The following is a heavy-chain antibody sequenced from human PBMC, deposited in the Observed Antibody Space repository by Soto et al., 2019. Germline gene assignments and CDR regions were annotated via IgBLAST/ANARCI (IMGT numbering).Heavy chain of an antibody. Sequence: SETLSLTCTVSGGSISSGGYYWSWIRQHPGKGLEWIGYIYYSGSTYYNPSLKSRVTISVDTSKNQFSLKLSSVTAADTAVYYCARDGSHDPYYYYGMDVWGQGTTVTVSS. CDR1: GGSISSGGYY. D-gene: IGHD1-1*01. V-gene: IGHV4-31*03. J-gene: IGHJ6*02. CDR2: IYYSGST. CDR3: ARDGSHDPYYYYGMDV.